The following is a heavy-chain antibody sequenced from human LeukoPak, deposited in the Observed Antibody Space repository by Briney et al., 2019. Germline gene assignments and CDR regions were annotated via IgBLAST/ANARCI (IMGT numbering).Heavy chain of an antibody. J-gene: IGHJ4*02. CDR1: GFTFSSYA. CDR3: ARDVSLDF. CDR2: ISGSGGST. Sequence: PGGSLRLSCAASGFTFSSYAMSWVRQAPGKGLEWVSAISGSGGSTYYADSVKGRFTISRDNPKNSLYLQMNTLRAEDTAAYYCARDVSLDFWGQGTLVTVSS. V-gene: IGHV3-23*01.